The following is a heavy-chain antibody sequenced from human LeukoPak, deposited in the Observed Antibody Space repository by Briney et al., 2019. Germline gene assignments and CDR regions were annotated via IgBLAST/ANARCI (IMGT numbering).Heavy chain of an antibody. J-gene: IGHJ6*02. Sequence: PGGSLRLSCAASGFTFSSYWMSWVRQAPGKGLEWVANIKQDGSEKYYVDSVKGRFTISRDNAKNSLYLQMNSLRAEDTAVYYCASAGTTSSYYYYYGMDVWGQGTTVTVSS. D-gene: IGHD1-1*01. CDR3: ASAGTTSSYYYYYGMDV. CDR2: IKQDGSEK. V-gene: IGHV3-7*01. CDR1: GFTFSSYW.